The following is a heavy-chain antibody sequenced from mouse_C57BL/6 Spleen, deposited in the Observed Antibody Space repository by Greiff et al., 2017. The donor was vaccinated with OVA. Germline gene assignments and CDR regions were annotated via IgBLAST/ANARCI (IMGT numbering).Heavy chain of an antibody. CDR1: GFTFTDYY. V-gene: IGHV7-3*01. D-gene: IGHD1-1*01. Sequence: EVQVVESGGGLVQPGGSLSLSCAASGFTFTDYYMSWVRQPPGKALEWLGFIRNKANGYTTEYSASVKGRFTISRDNSQSILYLQMNALRAEDSATYYCARSYYYGSSYDAMDYWGQGTSVTVSS. CDR3: ARSYYYGSSYDAMDY. J-gene: IGHJ4*01. CDR2: IRNKANGYTT.